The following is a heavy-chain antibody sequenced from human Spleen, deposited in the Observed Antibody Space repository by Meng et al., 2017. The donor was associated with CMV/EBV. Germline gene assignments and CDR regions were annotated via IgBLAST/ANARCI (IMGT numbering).Heavy chain of an antibody. CDR2: IAYSGSA. CDR1: SFF. Sequence: SFFWSCIRQPPRKGLAWIGYIAYSGSANYNPSLKRRVTMSVDASKNQFSLNLRSVTAADTAVYYCVRDVANYDSTGYFRTLDYWGQGTLVTVSS. J-gene: IGHJ4*02. D-gene: IGHD3-22*01. V-gene: IGHV4-59*01. CDR3: VRDVANYDSTGYFRTLDY.